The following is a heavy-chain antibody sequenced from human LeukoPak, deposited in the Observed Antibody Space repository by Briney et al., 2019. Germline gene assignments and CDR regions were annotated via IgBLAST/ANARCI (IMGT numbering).Heavy chain of an antibody. CDR2: IYYSGST. J-gene: IGHJ4*02. CDR3: ARRITIFGVVDY. CDR1: GGSISSYY. Sequence: SETLSLTCTVSGGSISSYYWSWIRQPPGKGLEWIGYIYYSGSTNYNPSLKSRVTISVDTSKDQFSLKLSSVTAADTAVYYCARRITIFGVVDYWGQGTLVTVSS. V-gene: IGHV4-59*01. D-gene: IGHD3-3*01.